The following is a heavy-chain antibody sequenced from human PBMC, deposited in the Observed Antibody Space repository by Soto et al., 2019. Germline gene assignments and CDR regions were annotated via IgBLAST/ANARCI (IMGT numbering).Heavy chain of an antibody. CDR2: VYHSGST. CDR3: ARGYGRNFDY. Sequence: SETLSLTCAVSGGSISTSNWWSWVRQPPGKGLEWIGEVYHSGSTNYNPSFKSRVAMSVDKSKNQFSLKLSSVTAADTDVYYCARGYGRNFDYWGQGTLVTVSS. D-gene: IGHD5-18*01. J-gene: IGHJ4*02. CDR1: GGSISTSNW. V-gene: IGHV4-4*02.